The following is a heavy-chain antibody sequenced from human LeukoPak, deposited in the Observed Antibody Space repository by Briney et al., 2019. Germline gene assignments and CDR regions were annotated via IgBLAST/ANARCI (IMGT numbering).Heavy chain of an antibody. D-gene: IGHD6-19*01. CDR1: GYTFTGYY. Sequence: GASVKVSCKASGYTFTGYYMHWVRQAPGQGLEWMGWINPNSGGTNYAQKFQGRVTMTRDTSISTAYMELSRLRYDDTAVYYCSRAGHIAVSYYFDYWGQGTLVTVSS. V-gene: IGHV1-2*02. J-gene: IGHJ4*02. CDR2: INPNSGGT. CDR3: SRAGHIAVSYYFDY.